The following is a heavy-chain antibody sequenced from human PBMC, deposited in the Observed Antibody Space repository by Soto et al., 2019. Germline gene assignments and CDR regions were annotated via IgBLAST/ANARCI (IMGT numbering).Heavy chain of an antibody. CDR3: AREGNSGHYYYYGMEV. CDR1: GGSVSSGSYY. J-gene: IGHJ6*02. Sequence: PSETLSLTCTVSGGSVSSGSYYWSWIRQPPGKGLEWIGYIYYSGSTNYNPSLKSRVTISVDTSKNQFSLKLSSVTAADTAVYYCAREGNSGHYYYYGMEVWGQGTTVTVSS. V-gene: IGHV4-61*01. D-gene: IGHD4-4*01. CDR2: IYYSGST.